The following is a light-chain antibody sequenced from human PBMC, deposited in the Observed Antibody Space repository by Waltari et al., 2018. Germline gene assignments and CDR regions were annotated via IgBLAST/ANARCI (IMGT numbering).Light chain of an antibody. CDR3: HQYNNWPYT. J-gene: IGKJ2*01. CDR1: RSFSSH. V-gene: IGKV3-15*01. CDR2: GTS. Sequence: EIVMTQSPATLSVSPGERVTLPCSASRSFSSHLAWYQQKPGQAPRLLISGTSTRATGIPARFSGSESGTEFTLTISSLQSEDFAVYYCHQYNNWPYTFGQGTKLEI.